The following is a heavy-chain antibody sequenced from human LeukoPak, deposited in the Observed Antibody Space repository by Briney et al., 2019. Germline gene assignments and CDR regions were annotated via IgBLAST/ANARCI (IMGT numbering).Heavy chain of an antibody. D-gene: IGHD5-12*01. CDR2: IIPIFGTA. V-gene: IGHV1-69*13. CDR1: GGTFSSYA. J-gene: IGHJ4*02. CDR3: ARLGPERDIVATIPDY. Sequence: ASVKVSCKASGGTFSSYAISWVRQAPGQGLEWMGGIIPIFGTANYAQKFQGRVTITADESTSTAYMELSSLRSEDTAVYHCARLGPERDIVATIPDYWGQGTLVTVSS.